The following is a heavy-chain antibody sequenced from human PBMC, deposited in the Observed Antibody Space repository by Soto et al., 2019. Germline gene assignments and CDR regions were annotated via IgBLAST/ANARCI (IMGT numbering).Heavy chain of an antibody. CDR3: ARESIGGWLLS. V-gene: IGHV4-59*01. D-gene: IGHD5-12*01. CDR2: IHYSGTT. J-gene: IGHJ5*02. Sequence: PSETLSLTCNVTGVSTSGSYWSWVRQSPGKGLEWIGYIHYSGTTTYSPSLRSRVTISLDPSESQFSLKLTSVTAADTAIYYCARESIGGWLLSWGRGSLVTVSS. CDR1: GVSTSGSY.